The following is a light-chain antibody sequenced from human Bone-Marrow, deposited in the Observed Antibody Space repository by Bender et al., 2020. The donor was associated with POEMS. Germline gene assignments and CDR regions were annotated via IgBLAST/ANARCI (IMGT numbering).Light chain of an antibody. CDR3: FSYTASNTDV. J-gene: IGLJ1*01. CDR2: EGT. V-gene: IGLV2-14*02. Sequence: QSVLTQPPSASGTPGQTVTISCSGTSSDVGSYNLVSWYQQHPGKAPKLMIYEGTKRPSGVSNRFSGSKSGNTASLTISGLQADDEADYYCFSYTASNTDVFGTGTKVTVL. CDR1: SSDVGSYNL.